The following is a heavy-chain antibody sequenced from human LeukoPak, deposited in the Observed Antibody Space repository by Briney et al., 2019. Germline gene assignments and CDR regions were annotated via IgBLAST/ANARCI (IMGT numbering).Heavy chain of an antibody. Sequence: GGSLRLSCAASGFTFSSYSMNWVRQAPGKGLEWDSSISSSSSYIYYTDSVKGRFTISRDNAKNSLYLQMNSLRAEDTAVYYCAREPGYSSGWSDYWGQGTLVTVSS. V-gene: IGHV3-21*01. CDR1: GFTFSSYS. CDR2: ISSSSSYI. D-gene: IGHD6-19*01. J-gene: IGHJ4*02. CDR3: AREPGYSSGWSDY.